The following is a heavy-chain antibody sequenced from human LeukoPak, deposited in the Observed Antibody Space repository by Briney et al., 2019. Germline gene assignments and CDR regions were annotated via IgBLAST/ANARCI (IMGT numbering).Heavy chain of an antibody. D-gene: IGHD5-24*01. V-gene: IGHV3-30*03. Sequence: PGRSLRLSCAASGFTFSSCGMHWVRQAPGKGLEWVAVISYDGSNKYYADSVKGRFTISRDNSKNTLYLQMNSLRAEDTAVYYCAREMGTWSRAAFDYWGQGTLVTVSS. CDR3: AREMGTWSRAAFDY. CDR2: ISYDGSNK. CDR1: GFTFSSCG. J-gene: IGHJ4*02.